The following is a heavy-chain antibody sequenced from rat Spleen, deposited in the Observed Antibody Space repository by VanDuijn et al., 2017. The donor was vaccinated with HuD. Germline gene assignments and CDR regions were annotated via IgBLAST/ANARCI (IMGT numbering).Heavy chain of an antibody. Sequence: QVQLKESGPGLVQPSQTLSLTCTVSGFSLTSYNVHWVRQPTGKGLEWMGVIWTGGGTDYNSALKSRLSISRDTSKSQLFLKMNSLQTEDIATYYCARGYGGYSELGGFAYWGQGTLVTVSS. D-gene: IGHD1-11*01. CDR1: GFSLTSYN. V-gene: IGHV2-30*01. CDR2: IWTGGGT. CDR3: ARGYGGYSELGGFAY. J-gene: IGHJ3*01.